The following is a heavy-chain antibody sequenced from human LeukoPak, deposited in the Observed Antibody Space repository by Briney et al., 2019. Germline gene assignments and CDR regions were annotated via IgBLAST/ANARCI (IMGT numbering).Heavy chain of an antibody. J-gene: IGHJ5*02. D-gene: IGHD6-6*01. Sequence: AGGSLRLSCAGSGFTFSSYDMNWVRQAPGKGLEWVSSISGSSSYIYYADSVKGRFTISRDNAKNSLYLQMNSLRVEDRAVCYCARGSSNVAARNNWFDPWGQGTLVTVSS. CDR2: ISGSSSYI. CDR3: ARGSSNVAARNNWFDP. CDR1: GFTFSSYD. V-gene: IGHV3-21*01.